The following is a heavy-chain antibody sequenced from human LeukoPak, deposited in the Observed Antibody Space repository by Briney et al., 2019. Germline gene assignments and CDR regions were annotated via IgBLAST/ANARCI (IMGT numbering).Heavy chain of an antibody. CDR3: VKDHGWLLYS. V-gene: IGHV3-23*01. D-gene: IGHD3-9*01. CDR2: ISGDAGRT. CDR1: GFIFSNHG. Sequence: GGSLRLSCAASGFIFSNHGMNWVRQAPGKGLEWVSGISGDAGRTYYAGSVEGRFTISRDNSKNTLYLQMNSLRADDTAVYYCVKDHGWLLYSWGQGTLVTVSS. J-gene: IGHJ4*02.